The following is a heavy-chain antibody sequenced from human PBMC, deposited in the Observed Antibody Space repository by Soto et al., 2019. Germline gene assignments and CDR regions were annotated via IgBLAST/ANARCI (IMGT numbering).Heavy chain of an antibody. V-gene: IGHV3-30*18. CDR1: GFTFSSYG. J-gene: IGHJ4*02. D-gene: IGHD3-3*01. CDR3: AKGTYYDFWSGYYGFDY. Sequence: QVQLVESGGGVVQPGRSLRLSCAASGFTFSSYGMHWVRQAPGKGLEWVAVIAYDGSNKYYADSVKGGFTICRDNSKNTLYLKMNSLRAEDTAVYYCAKGTYYDFWSGYYGFDYWGQGTLVTVSS. CDR2: IAYDGSNK.